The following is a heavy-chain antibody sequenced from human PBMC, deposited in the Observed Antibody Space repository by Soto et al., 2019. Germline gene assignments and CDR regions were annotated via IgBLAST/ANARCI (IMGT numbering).Heavy chain of an antibody. CDR2: IIPIFGTA. V-gene: IGHV1-69*06. Sequence: QVQLVQSGAEVKKPGSSVKVSCKASGGTFSSYAISWVRQAPGQGLEWMGGIIPIFGTANYAQKFQGRVTITADKSTSTAYMELRSLRSEDTAVYYCARTYYDILTGYYPTPDYWGQGTLVTVSS. CDR3: ARTYYDILTGYYPTPDY. CDR1: GGTFSSYA. J-gene: IGHJ4*02. D-gene: IGHD3-9*01.